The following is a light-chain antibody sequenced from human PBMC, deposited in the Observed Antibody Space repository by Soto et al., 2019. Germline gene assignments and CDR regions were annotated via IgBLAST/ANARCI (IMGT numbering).Light chain of an antibody. CDR3: QQRSNWPRLT. J-gene: IGKJ4*01. CDR1: QSCSSY. Sequence: IVLTQSPATLSLSPGERATLSCRASQSCSSYLAWYQHKPGQAPRLLIYDASNRATGIPARFSGSGSGTDFTLTISSLEPEAFAVYYCQQRSNWPRLTFGGGTKVDIK. CDR2: DAS. V-gene: IGKV3-11*01.